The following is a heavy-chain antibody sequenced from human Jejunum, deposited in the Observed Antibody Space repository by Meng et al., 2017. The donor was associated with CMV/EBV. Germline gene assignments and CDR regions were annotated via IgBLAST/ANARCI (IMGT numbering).Heavy chain of an antibody. CDR1: TGYY. CDR3: ARDPGCDDPSCYGIGWDL. D-gene: IGHD2-2*01. J-gene: IGHJ5*02. Sequence: TGYYRHWLRQDPGKGLEWMGWNKLDNGRTDYAQKFQGRVTLNRDTSINTAYMELNMLRHDDTAVYYCARDPGCDDPSCYGIGWDLWGQGTLVTVSS. V-gene: IGHV1-2*02. CDR2: NKLDNGRT.